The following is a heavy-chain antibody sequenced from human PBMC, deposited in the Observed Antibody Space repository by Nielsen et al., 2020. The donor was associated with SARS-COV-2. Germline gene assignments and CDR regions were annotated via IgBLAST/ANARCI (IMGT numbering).Heavy chain of an antibody. V-gene: IGHV5-10-1*01. J-gene: IGHJ6*02. CDR2: IDPSDSYT. CDR1: GYSFTSYW. Sequence: GEPLKISCKGSGYSFTSYWISWVRQMPGKGLEWMGRIDPSDSYTNYSPSFQGHVTISADKSISTAYLQWSSLKASDTAMYYCARVSSGWDYYYYYGMDVWGQGTTVTVSS. CDR3: ARVSSGWDYYYYYGMDV. D-gene: IGHD6-19*01.